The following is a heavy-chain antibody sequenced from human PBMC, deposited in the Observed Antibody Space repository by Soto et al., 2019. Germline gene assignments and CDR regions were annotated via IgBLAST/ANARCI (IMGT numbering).Heavy chain of an antibody. D-gene: IGHD2-21*02. CDR1: GGSISDYY. CDR2: IYNSGST. V-gene: IGHV4-59*01. J-gene: IGHJ6*02. CDR3: ARAQDCGGDCYLMEVWYYGMDV. Sequence: QVQLQESGPGLVKPSETLSLTCTVSGGSISDYYWSWIRQPPGKGLEWIGYIYNSGSTNYHPSLKSRVTISGDTSKNQLSLKLSSVTAADTAVYYCARAQDCGGDCYLMEVWYYGMDVWGQGTTVTVSS.